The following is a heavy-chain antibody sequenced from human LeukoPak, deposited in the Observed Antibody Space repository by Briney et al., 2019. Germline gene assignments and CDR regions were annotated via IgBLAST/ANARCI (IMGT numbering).Heavy chain of an antibody. CDR1: GFTFSSYW. CDR2: INSDGSST. V-gene: IGHV3-74*01. D-gene: IGHD6-6*01. Sequence: PGGSLRLSCAASGFTFSSYWMHWVRQAPGKGLVWVSRINSDGSSTSYADSVKGRFTISRDNAKNTLYLQMNSLRAGDTAVYYCARELAGIAARLSAFDIWGQGTMVTVSS. CDR3: ARELAGIAARLSAFDI. J-gene: IGHJ3*02.